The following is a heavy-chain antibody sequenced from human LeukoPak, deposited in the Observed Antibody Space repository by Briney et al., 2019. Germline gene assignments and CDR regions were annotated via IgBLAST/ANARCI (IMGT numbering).Heavy chain of an antibody. Sequence: GASVKVSCKASGYTFTGYYMHWVRQAPGQGLEWMGWINPNSGGTNYAQKSQGRVTMTRDTSISTAYMEVSSLRSDDTAIYFCAWGYSSGWFDYWGQGTPVTVSS. J-gene: IGHJ5*01. D-gene: IGHD6-19*01. CDR1: GYTFTGYY. CDR2: INPNSGGT. CDR3: AWGYSSGWFDY. V-gene: IGHV1-2*02.